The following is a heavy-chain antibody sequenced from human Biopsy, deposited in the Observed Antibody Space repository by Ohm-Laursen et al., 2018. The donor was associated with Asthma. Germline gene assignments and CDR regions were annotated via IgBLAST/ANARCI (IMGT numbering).Heavy chain of an antibody. Sequence: SETLSLTCDVSGGSISVSNWWSWVRQPPGKGLEWIGSIYYSGTTYYNPSLESRVTVSADTSKNQFSLKLTSVTAADTAVYYCVRGSSSWHHGPFHYYYGLDVWGQGTTATVSS. D-gene: IGHD6-13*01. CDR3: VRGSSSWHHGPFHYYYGLDV. CDR2: IYYSGTT. J-gene: IGHJ6*02. CDR1: GGSISVSNW. V-gene: IGHV4-39*01.